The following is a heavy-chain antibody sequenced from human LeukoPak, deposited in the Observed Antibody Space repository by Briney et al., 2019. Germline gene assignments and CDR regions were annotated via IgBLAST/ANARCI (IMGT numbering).Heavy chain of an antibody. J-gene: IGHJ4*02. CDR2: IYISGDT. CDR1: GVSISSYY. Sequence: SETLSLTCTVPGVSISSYYWSWIRQPPGKGLECIGYIYISGDTNYNPSLKSRVTMSLDTSKNQFSLKLSSLTAADTAVYYCARGARPFDSWGQGTLVTVSS. D-gene: IGHD3-16*01. CDR3: ARGARPFDS. V-gene: IGHV4-4*09.